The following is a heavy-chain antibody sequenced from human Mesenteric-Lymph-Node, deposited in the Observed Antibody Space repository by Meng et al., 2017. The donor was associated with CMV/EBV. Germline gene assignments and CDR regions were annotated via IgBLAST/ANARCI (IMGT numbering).Heavy chain of an antibody. J-gene: IGHJ5*02. D-gene: IGHD1-1*01. V-gene: IGHV1-69*13. CDR3: AREVGSQNWNDVKWFDP. Sequence: SVKVSCKSSGGNFRTYGITWLRQAPGHGLEWLGGTIPIFGTAKYSQSFQGRLTITSDESTNTAYMDLSSLTSADTAVYVCAREVGSQNWNDVKWFDPWGQGTLVTVSS. CDR1: GGNFRTYG. CDR2: TIPIFGTA.